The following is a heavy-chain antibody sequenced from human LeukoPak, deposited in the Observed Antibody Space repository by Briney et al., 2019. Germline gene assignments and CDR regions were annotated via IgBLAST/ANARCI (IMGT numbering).Heavy chain of an antibody. Sequence: ASVKVSCKASGYTFTGYYMHWVRQAPGQGLEWMGWINPNSGGTNYAQKFQGRVTMTRDTSISTAYMELSRLRSDDTAVYYCASWANPYRLGYCSGGSCYSGDYYYYMDVWGKGTTVTVSS. D-gene: IGHD2-15*01. V-gene: IGHV1-2*02. CDR1: GYTFTGYY. CDR3: ASWANPYRLGYCSGGSCYSGDYYYYMDV. CDR2: INPNSGGT. J-gene: IGHJ6*03.